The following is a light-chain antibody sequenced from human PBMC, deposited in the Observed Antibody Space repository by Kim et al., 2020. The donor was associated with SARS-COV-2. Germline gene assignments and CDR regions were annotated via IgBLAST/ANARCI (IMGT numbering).Light chain of an antibody. CDR1: SSDVGGYDY. CDR2: DVI. Sequence: GQSITISCTGTSSDVGGYDYVSWYQQHPGKAPKLMTYDVIKRPSGVSNRFSGSKSGNTASLTISGLQAEDEALYHCGSYTSINTLVFGGGTKVTVL. CDR3: GSYTSINTLV. J-gene: IGLJ3*02. V-gene: IGLV2-14*03.